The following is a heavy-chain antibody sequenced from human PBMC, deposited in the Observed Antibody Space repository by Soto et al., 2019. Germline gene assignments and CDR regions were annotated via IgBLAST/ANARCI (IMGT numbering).Heavy chain of an antibody. J-gene: IGHJ5*02. D-gene: IGHD2-2*01. CDR2: ISDSGNTI. CDR1: GFTFSDYY. V-gene: IGHV3-11*01. CDR3: ACYQLLARWFAP. Sequence: QVQLVESGGGLVKPGGSLRLSCAASGFTFSDYYMSWIRQAPGKGLEWVSYISDSGNTIYYADSVKGRFTISRDNAKNSLFLQMNSPRAEDTAVYFCACYQLLARWFAPWGQGTLVTVSS.